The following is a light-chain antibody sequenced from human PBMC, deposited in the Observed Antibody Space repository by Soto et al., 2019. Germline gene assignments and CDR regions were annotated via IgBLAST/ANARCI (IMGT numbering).Light chain of an antibody. CDR3: QQYKNWPL. CDR1: QSVTSN. CDR2: GAS. J-gene: IGKJ5*01. Sequence: EIVLTQSPGTLSLSPGERATLSCRASQSVTSNNLAWYQQKPGQAPRLLIYGASSRATGIPDRFSGSGSGTEFTLTISSLQSEDFAVYYCQQYKNWPLFGQGTRLEIK. V-gene: IGKV3D-15*01.